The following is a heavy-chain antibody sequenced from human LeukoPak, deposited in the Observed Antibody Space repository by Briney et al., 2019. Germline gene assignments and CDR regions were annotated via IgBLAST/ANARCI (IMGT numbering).Heavy chain of an antibody. V-gene: IGHV3-21*01. CDR2: INSISTYI. D-gene: IGHD5-18*01. CDR1: GFTFSSSS. Sequence: GGSLRLSCVASGFTFSSSSMNWVRQAPGKGLEWVSSINSISTYIYYADSLRGRFTISRDHADNSLYLQMNSLRAEDTAVYYCARDIADTGAIDAFDLWGQGTMVTVSS. J-gene: IGHJ3*01. CDR3: ARDIADTGAIDAFDL.